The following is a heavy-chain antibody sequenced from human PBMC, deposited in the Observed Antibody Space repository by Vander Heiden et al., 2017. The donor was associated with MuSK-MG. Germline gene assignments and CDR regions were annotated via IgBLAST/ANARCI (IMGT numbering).Heavy chain of an antibody. Sequence: EMQMVESGGDLIQPGGSLRLSCAASGFTFTKYAMSWVRQAPGKGLEWVSSITNTGGDTFYAASVKGRFTISRDNYKNTVYLQMNSLRAEDTAVYYCAKDFAVRSGYYRGDFDFWGQGALVTVSS. J-gene: IGHJ4*02. CDR3: AKDFAVRSGYYRGDFDF. CDR1: GFTFTKYA. V-gene: IGHV3-23*04. D-gene: IGHD3-3*01. CDR2: ITNTGGDT.